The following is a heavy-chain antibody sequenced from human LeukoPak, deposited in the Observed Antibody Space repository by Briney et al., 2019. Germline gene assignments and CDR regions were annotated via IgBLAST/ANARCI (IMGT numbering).Heavy chain of an antibody. Sequence: SETLSLTCTVSGGSISSYYWSWIRQPPGKGLEWIGYIYHSGSTYYNPSLKSRVTISVDRSKNQFSLKLSSVTAADTAVYYCAGGRSTYYYDSSGYYILDYWGQGTLVTVSS. CDR3: AGGRSTYYYDSSGYYILDY. D-gene: IGHD3-22*01. J-gene: IGHJ4*02. CDR1: GGSISSYY. V-gene: IGHV4-59*12. CDR2: IYHSGST.